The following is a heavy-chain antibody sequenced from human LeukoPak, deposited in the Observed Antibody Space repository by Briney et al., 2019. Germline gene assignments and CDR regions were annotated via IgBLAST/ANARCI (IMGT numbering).Heavy chain of an antibody. V-gene: IGHV4-34*01. Sequence: KPSETLSLTCAVYGGSFSGYYWSWIRQPPGKGLEWIGEINHSGSTNYNPSLKSRVTISVDTSKNQFSLKLSSVTAADTAVYYCARRRSSSWYMYFQHWGQGTLVTVSS. D-gene: IGHD6-13*01. CDR3: ARRRSSSWYMYFQH. CDR1: GGSFSGYY. CDR2: INHSGST. J-gene: IGHJ1*01.